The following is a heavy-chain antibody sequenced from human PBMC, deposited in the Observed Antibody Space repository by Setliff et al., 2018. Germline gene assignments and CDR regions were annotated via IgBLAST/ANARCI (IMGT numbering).Heavy chain of an antibody. D-gene: IGHD3-10*01. J-gene: IGHJ6*02. CDR2: ISPESSER. V-gene: IGHV3-7*01. CDR3: ARDGVFYAMDV. CDR1: GFTFSNCW. Sequence: GGSLRLSCTASGFTFSNCWVSWVRQAPGKGLEWVASISPESSERYYVDSVKGRFTISRDNARNSLSLQMNSLRTEDTALYYCARDGVFYAMDVWGHGTTVTVSS.